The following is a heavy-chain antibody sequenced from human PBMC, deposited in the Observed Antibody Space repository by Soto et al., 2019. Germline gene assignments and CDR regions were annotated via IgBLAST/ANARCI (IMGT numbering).Heavy chain of an antibody. J-gene: IGHJ4*01. CDR2: INPNSGGT. CDR3: ARGPLNYYGSGSYRLPDY. D-gene: IGHD3-10*01. Sequence: QVQLVQSGAEVKKPGASVKVSCKASGYTFTGYYMHWVRQAPGQGLEWMGWINPNSGGTNYAQKFQGWVTMTRDTPISTAYMELSRLRSDDTAVYYWARGPLNYYGSGSYRLPDYWGHGTLVTVSS. V-gene: IGHV1-2*04. CDR1: GYTFTGYY.